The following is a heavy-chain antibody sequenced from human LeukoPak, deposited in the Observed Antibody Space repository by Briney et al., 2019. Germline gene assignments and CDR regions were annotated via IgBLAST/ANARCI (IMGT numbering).Heavy chain of an antibody. CDR1: GFTFSDYN. Sequence: GGSLRLSCAASGFTFSDYNMRWIRQAPGKGLEWVSSISRSGSTKYYADSVKGRFTISRDNAKNSLFLQMNSLRAEDTALYYCAKTKGYYYYMDVWGKGTTVTISS. CDR3: AKTKGYYYYMDV. CDR2: ISRSGSTK. V-gene: IGHV3-11*01. J-gene: IGHJ6*03.